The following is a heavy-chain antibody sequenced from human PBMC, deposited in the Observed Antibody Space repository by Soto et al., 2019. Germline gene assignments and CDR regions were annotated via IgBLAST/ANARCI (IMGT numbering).Heavy chain of an antibody. CDR3: ASSRYCSSTSCHPSSFGYSYYGMDV. CDR2: IIPIFGTA. CDR1: GGTFSSYA. Sequence: QVQLVQSGAEVKKPGSSVKVSCKASGGTFSSYAISWVRQAPGQGLEWMGGIIPIFGTANYAQKFQGRVTITADESTSTAYMELSSLRSEDTAVYYCASSRYCSSTSCHPSSFGYSYYGMDVWGQGTTVTVSS. D-gene: IGHD2-2*01. J-gene: IGHJ6*02. V-gene: IGHV1-69*12.